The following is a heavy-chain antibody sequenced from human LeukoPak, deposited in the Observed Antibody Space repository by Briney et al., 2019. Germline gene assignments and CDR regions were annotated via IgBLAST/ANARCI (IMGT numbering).Heavy chain of an antibody. CDR3: ARVTTGTYYGY. CDR1: GYTFTDYY. V-gene: IGHV1-2*02. CDR2: VNPKSGGT. J-gene: IGHJ4*02. D-gene: IGHD3-22*01. Sequence: ASVKVSCKASGYTFTDYYMHWVRQAPGQGFEWMGWVNPKSGGTNYAQKFQGRVTMTRDTSITTAYMELSRLTSDDTAVYYCARVTTGTYYGYWGQGTLVTVSS.